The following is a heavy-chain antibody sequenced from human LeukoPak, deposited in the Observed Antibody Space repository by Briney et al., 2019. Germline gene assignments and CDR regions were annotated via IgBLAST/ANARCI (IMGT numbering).Heavy chain of an antibody. D-gene: IGHD1-7*01. CDR2: ISTTSTYV. CDR3: ARDTYNWNYGYDY. CDR1: GFPFRSYS. Sequence: GGSLRLSCAASGFPFRSYSMNWVRQAPGKGLEWVSSISTTSTYVYYEDSVKGRFTISRDNAKNSLYLQMNSLRAEDTAVYYCARDTYNWNYGYDYWGQGTLVTVSS. J-gene: IGHJ4*02. V-gene: IGHV3-21*01.